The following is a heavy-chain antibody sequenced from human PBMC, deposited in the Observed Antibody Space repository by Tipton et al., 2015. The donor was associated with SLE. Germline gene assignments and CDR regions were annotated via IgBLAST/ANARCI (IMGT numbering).Heavy chain of an antibody. D-gene: IGHD2-21*01. CDR3: AREGPSTSHGDYYFDY. J-gene: IGHJ4*02. V-gene: IGHV3-33*01. CDR1: GFTFSTFG. CDR2: IWFDGSNE. Sequence: SGFTFSTFGMHWVRQAPGKGLQWVAVIWFDGSNENYADSVKGRFTISRDNSNNTLYLQMNSLRAEDTAVYYCAREGPSTSHGDYYFDYWGQGTLVTVSS.